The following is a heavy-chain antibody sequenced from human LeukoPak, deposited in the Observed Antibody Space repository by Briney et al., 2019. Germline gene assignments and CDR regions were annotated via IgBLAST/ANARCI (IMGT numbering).Heavy chain of an antibody. CDR3: ARDGQLVGALSYYYYGMDV. D-gene: IGHD1-26*01. Sequence: GGSLRLSCAASGFTFSSYSMNWVRQAPGKGLEWVSYISSSSSTIYYADSVKGRFTISRDNAKNSLYLQMNSLRAGDTAVYYCARDGQLVGALSYYYYGMDVWGQGTTVTVSS. V-gene: IGHV3-48*01. CDR1: GFTFSSYS. J-gene: IGHJ6*02. CDR2: ISSSSSTI.